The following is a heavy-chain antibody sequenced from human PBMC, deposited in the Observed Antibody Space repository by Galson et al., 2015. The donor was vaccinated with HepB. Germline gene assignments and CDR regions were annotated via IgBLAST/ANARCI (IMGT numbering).Heavy chain of an antibody. CDR1: GGTFSSYA. CDR3: ATSLGSGVYYYYYMDV. Sequence: SVKVSCKASGGTFSSYAISWVRQAPGQGLEWMGGIIPIFGTANYAQKFQGRVTITADESTSTAYMELSSLRSEDTAVYYCATSLGSGVYYYYYMDVWGKGTTVTVSS. J-gene: IGHJ6*03. CDR2: IIPIFGTA. V-gene: IGHV1-69*13. D-gene: IGHD3-10*01.